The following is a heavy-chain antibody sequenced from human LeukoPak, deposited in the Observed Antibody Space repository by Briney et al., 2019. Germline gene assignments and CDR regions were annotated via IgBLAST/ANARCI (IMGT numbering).Heavy chain of an antibody. V-gene: IGHV1-2*06. CDR3: ASYLDIVVVPAAMFGGMDV. D-gene: IGHD2-2*01. CDR2: INPNSGGT. CDR1: GYTFTGYY. Sequence: ASVKVSCEASGYTFTGYYMHWVRQAPGQGLEWMGRINPNSGGTNYAQKFQGRVTMTRDTSISTAYMELSRLRSDDTAVYYCASYLDIVVVPAAMFGGMDVWGQGTTVTVSS. J-gene: IGHJ6*02.